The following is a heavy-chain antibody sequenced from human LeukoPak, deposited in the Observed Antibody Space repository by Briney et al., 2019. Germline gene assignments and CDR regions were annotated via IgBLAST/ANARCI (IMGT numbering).Heavy chain of an antibody. J-gene: IGHJ4*02. CDR1: GYTFTGYY. Sequence: GASVKVSCKASGYTFTGYYMHWVRQAPGQGLEWMGWINPNSGGTNYAQKFQGRVTMTRGTSISTAYMELSRLRSDDTAVYYCARAGYSSGWFRPEFDYWGQGTLVTVSS. CDR2: INPNSGGT. V-gene: IGHV1-2*02. D-gene: IGHD6-19*01. CDR3: ARAGYSSGWFRPEFDY.